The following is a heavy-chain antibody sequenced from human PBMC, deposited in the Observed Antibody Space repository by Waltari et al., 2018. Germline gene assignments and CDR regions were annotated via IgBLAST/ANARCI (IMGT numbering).Heavy chain of an antibody. CDR2: IYHSGST. V-gene: IGHV4-38-2*01. D-gene: IGHD6-6*01. J-gene: IGHJ5*02. CDR1: GYSISSGYY. CDR3: ARHAQREYTKFDP. Sequence: QVQLQESGPGLVKPSETLSLTCAVSGYSISSGYYWGWIRQPPGKGLEWIGSIYHSGSTYYNPSLKRRVTISVDTSKNQFSLKLSSVTAADTAVYYCARHAQREYTKFDPWGQGTLVTVSS.